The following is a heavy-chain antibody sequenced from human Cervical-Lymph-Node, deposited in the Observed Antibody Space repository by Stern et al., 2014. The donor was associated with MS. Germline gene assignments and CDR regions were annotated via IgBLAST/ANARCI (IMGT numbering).Heavy chain of an antibody. CDR2: IKEDGSQK. Sequence: EVKMVESGGGLVQPGGSLRLSCAASGFTFSSYWMTWVRQAQGKGLEWVANIKEDGSQKYYMASVKGRFTISRDNAKNSLYLQINSLRVEDTAVYYCANNDYTLWGQGTLVTVSS. J-gene: IGHJ4*02. V-gene: IGHV3-7*01. CDR3: ANNDYTL. D-gene: IGHD3-3*01. CDR1: GFTFSSYW.